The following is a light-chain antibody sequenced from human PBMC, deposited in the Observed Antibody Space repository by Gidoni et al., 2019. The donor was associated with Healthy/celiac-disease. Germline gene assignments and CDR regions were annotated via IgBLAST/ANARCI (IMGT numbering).Light chain of an antibody. J-gene: IGKJ1*01. CDR1: QSVSSSY. V-gene: IGKV3-20*01. CDR2: GAS. CDR3: QQFDSSPQT. Sequence: EIVLTQSPGTLSLSPGERATLSCRASQSVSSSYLAWYQQKPGQAPRLLIYGASSRATGIPDRFSGSGSGTDFTLTISRLEPEDFAVYYCQQFDSSPQTFGQXTKVEIK.